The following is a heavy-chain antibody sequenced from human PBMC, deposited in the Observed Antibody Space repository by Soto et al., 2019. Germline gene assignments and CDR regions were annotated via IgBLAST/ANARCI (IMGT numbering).Heavy chain of an antibody. CDR1: GFTFSSYA. CDR3: ARDHPQPRYQFDY. V-gene: IGHV3-30-3*01. J-gene: IGHJ4*02. D-gene: IGHD3-9*01. CDR2: ISYDGSNK. Sequence: GGSLRLSCAASGFTFSSYAMHWVREAPGKGLEWVAVISYDGSNKYYADSVKGRFTISRDNSKNTLYLQMNSLRAEDTAVYYCARDHPQPRYQFDYWGQGPMMTV.